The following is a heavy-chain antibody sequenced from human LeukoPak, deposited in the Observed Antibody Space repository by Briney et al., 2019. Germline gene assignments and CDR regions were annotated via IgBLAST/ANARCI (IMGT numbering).Heavy chain of an antibody. CDR1: GFTFSSYS. J-gene: IGHJ4*02. Sequence: PGGSLRLSCAASGFTFSSYSMNWVRQAPGKGLEWVSYISSSSSTIYYADSVKGRFTISRDNAKNSLYLQMNSLRAEDTAVYYCARDKWELLTYFDYWGQGTLVAVSS. D-gene: IGHD1-26*01. CDR3: ARDKWELLTYFDY. V-gene: IGHV3-48*01. CDR2: ISSSSSTI.